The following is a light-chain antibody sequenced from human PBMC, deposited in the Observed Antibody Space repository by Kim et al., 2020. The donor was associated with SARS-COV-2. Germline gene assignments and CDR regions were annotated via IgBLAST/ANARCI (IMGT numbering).Light chain of an antibody. CDR1: QSISNY. CDR3: QQRGNWPPALT. J-gene: IGKJ4*01. V-gene: IGKV1-39*02. Sequence: VGDKFTITCRASQSISNYLNMYQQKPGKAPKLLMYDASNLQSGVPSRFSGSGSGTDFTLTIGSLEPRDIAMYYCQQRGNWPPALTFGGGTKLEI. CDR2: DAS.